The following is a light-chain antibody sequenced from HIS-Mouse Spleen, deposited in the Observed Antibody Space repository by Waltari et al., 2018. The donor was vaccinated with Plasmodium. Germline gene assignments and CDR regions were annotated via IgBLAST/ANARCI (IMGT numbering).Light chain of an antibody. CDR2: GAS. J-gene: IGKJ2*01. V-gene: IGKV3-20*01. CDR3: QQYGSSPYT. Sequence: EIVLTQSPGTLSLSPGERATLSCRASQCVSSSYLAWYQQKPGQAPRLLIYGASSRATCIPDRFSGSGSGTDFTLTISRLEPEDFAVYYCQQYGSSPYTFGQGTKLEIK. CDR1: QCVSSSY.